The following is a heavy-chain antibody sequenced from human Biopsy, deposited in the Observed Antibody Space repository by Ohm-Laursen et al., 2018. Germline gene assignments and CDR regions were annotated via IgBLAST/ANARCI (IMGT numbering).Heavy chain of an antibody. CDR1: GGSISSDY. J-gene: IGHJ6*02. CDR2: IYYSGST. D-gene: IGHD2/OR15-2a*01. CDR3: ARATNSTGWPYYYFYGMDV. Sequence: SDTLSLTCTVSGGSISSDYWSWIRQTPGQGLEWIGYIYYSGSTNYNPPLKIRVTISVDTSKNQIPLRLNSVTAADTAVYYCARATNSTGWPYYYFYGMDVWGQGTTVPVSS. V-gene: IGHV4-59*07.